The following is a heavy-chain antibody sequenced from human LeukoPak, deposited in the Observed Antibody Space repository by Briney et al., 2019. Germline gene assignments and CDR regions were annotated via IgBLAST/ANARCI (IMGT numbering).Heavy chain of an antibody. CDR2: IYYSGST. Sequence: SETLSLTCTVSGGSISNGGYYGSWVRQHPGKGLGWIGYIYYSGSTYYHPSLKIRVTISVDTSKNQFSLKLSCLTAADTAVYYCARDNGGNSYDYWGQGTLVTVSS. CDR3: ARDNGGNSYDY. D-gene: IGHD4-23*01. J-gene: IGHJ4*02. V-gene: IGHV4-31*03. CDR1: GGSISNGGYY.